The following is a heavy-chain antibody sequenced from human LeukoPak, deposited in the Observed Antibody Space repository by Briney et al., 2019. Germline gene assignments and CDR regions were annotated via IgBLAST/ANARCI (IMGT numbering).Heavy chain of an antibody. CDR3: ARGVRNYYDSSGYSSGDY. CDR2: ISSSSSYI. Sequence: GSLRLSCAASGFTFSSYSMNWVRHAPGKGLEWVSSISSSSSYIYYADSVKGRFTISRDNAKSSLYLQMNSLRAEDTAVYYCARGVRNYYDSSGYSSGDYWGQGTLVNVSS. D-gene: IGHD3-22*01. CDR1: GFTFSSYS. V-gene: IGHV3-21*01. J-gene: IGHJ4*02.